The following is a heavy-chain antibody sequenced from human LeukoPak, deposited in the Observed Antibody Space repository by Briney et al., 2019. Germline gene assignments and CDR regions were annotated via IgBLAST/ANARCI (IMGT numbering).Heavy chain of an antibody. Sequence: PGGSLRLSCAASGFTFSSYWMSWVRQAPGKGLEWVANIKQDGSEKYYVDSVKGRFTISRDNSKNTLYLQMNSLRAEDTAVYYCAKDHTSGYAGQWGQGTLVTVSS. J-gene: IGHJ4*02. CDR2: IKQDGSEK. CDR3: AKDHTSGYAGQ. D-gene: IGHD3-22*01. CDR1: GFTFSSYW. V-gene: IGHV3-7*03.